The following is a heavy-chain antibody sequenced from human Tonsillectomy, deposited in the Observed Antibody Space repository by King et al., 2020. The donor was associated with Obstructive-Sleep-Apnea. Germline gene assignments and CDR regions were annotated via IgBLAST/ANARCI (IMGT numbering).Heavy chain of an antibody. D-gene: IGHD5-18*01. CDR3: AKPQDHSYGLFDY. V-gene: IGHV3-43D*03. CDR2: ISWDGGST. CDR1: GFTFDDYA. Sequence: EVQLVESGGVVVQPGGSLRLSCAASGFTFDDYAMHWVRQAPGKGLEWVSLISWDGGSTYYADSLKGRFTISRDNSKNSLYLQMNSLRAEDTALYYCAKPQDHSYGLFDYWGQGTLVTVSS. J-gene: IGHJ4*02.